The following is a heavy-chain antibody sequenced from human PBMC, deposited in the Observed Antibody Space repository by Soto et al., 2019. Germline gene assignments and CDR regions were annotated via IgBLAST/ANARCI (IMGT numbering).Heavy chain of an antibody. CDR2: IIPIFGTA. CDR1: GGTFSSYA. Sequence: QVQLVQSGAEVKKPGSSGKVSCKASGGTFSSYAISWVRQAPGQGREWMGGIIPIFGTANYAQKFQGRVTITADESTRTDYMELSSLRSEDTAVYYCARELPGDCSGGSCYSVWGQGTLVTV. CDR3: ARELPGDCSGGSCYSV. V-gene: IGHV1-69*12. D-gene: IGHD2-15*01. J-gene: IGHJ4*02.